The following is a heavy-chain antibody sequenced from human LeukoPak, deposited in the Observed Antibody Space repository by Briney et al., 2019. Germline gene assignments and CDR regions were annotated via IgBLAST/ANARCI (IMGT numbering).Heavy chain of an antibody. CDR3: ATTPGGYSYGYIDY. Sequence: ASVKVSCKASGYTFTGYYMHWVRQAPGQGLEWMGWINPNSGGTNYAQKFQGRVTMTRDTSISTAYMELSRLRSDDTAVYYCATTPGGYSYGYIDYWGQGTLVTVSS. D-gene: IGHD5-18*01. CDR1: GYTFTGYY. CDR2: INPNSGGT. J-gene: IGHJ4*02. V-gene: IGHV1-2*02.